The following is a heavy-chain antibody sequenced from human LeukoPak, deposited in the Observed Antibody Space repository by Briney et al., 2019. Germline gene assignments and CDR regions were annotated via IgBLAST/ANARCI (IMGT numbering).Heavy chain of an antibody. CDR2: IHPSTGNP. V-gene: IGHV7-4-1*02. CDR1: GYTFTNYA. Sequence: ASVKVSCKASGYTFTNYAMNWVRQAPGQGLEWMGWIHPSTGNPTYAQGFTGRFVFSLDTSVSTAYLQISSLKAEDTAVYYCARAFQRLGELSLPDYWGQGTLVTVSS. D-gene: IGHD3-16*02. J-gene: IGHJ4*02. CDR3: ARAFQRLGELSLPDY.